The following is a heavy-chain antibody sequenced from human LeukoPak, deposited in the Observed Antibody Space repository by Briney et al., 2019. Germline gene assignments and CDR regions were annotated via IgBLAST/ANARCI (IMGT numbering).Heavy chain of an antibody. V-gene: IGHV1-18*01. D-gene: IGHD6-13*01. CDR1: GYTFTSYG. CDR2: ISAYNGNT. CDR3: ARHDWQLVLVDY. Sequence: ASVKVSCKASGYTFTSYGISWVRQAPGQGLEWMGWISAYNGNTNYARKLQGRVTMTTDTSTSTAYMELRSLRSDDTAVYYCARHDWQLVLVDYWGQGTLVTVSS. J-gene: IGHJ4*02.